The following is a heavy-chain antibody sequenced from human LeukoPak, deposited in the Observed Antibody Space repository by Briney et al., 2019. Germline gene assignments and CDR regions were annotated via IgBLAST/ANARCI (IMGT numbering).Heavy chain of an antibody. V-gene: IGHV3-21*01. CDR1: GFTFSSYS. Sequence: GGSLRLSCAASGFTFSSYSMNWVRQAPGKGLEGVSSISSSSSYIYYADSVKGRFTISRDNAKNSLYLQMSSLRAEDTAVYYCARDGRIQLWSQDYYYYYMDVWGKGTTVTVSS. CDR2: ISSSSSYI. D-gene: IGHD5-18*01. J-gene: IGHJ6*03. CDR3: ARDGRIQLWSQDYYYYYMDV.